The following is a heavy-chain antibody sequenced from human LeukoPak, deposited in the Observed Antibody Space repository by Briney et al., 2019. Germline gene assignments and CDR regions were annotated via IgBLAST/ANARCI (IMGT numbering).Heavy chain of an antibody. V-gene: IGHV3-7*01. Sequence: GGSLRLSCTASGFTFSSYWMSWVRQAPGKGLEWVANIKQDGSEKNYVDSVRGRFTISRDNAKNSLYLQMNSLRAEDTAVYYCAELGITMIGGVWGKGTTVTISS. CDR3: AELGITMIGGV. CDR1: GFTFSSYW. CDR2: IKQDGSEK. D-gene: IGHD3-10*02. J-gene: IGHJ6*04.